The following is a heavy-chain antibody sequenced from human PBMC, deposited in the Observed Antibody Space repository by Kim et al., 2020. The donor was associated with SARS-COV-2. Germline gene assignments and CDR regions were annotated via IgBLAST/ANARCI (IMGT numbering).Heavy chain of an antibody. J-gene: IGHJ2*01. D-gene: IGHD2-2*01. V-gene: IGHV3-33*08. CDR1: GFTFSGYA. CDR3: AREVSRRQRYCRSISCYSDWYFDL. CDR2: IWYDGSDK. Sequence: GGSLRLSCAASGFTFSGYAMHWVRQPPGKGLEWVALIWYDGSDKYYADSVKGRFTISRDNSKNTLYLEMNSLRAEDTAVYYCAREVSRRQRYCRSISCYSDWYFDLWGRGTLVTVSS.